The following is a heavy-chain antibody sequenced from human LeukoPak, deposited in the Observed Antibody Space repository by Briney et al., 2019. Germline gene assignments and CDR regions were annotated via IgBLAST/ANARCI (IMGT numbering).Heavy chain of an antibody. CDR1: GYTFTSYD. J-gene: IGHJ6*02. Sequence: ASVKVSCKASGYTFTSYDINWVRQATGQGLEWMGWMNPNSGKTGYAQKFQGRVTMTRNTSISTAYMELSSLRSEDTAVYYCARSRSASLTIFGVVIIDYYYYGMDVWGQGTTVTVSS. V-gene: IGHV1-8*01. D-gene: IGHD3-3*01. CDR3: ARSRSASLTIFGVVIIDYYYYGMDV. CDR2: MNPNSGKT.